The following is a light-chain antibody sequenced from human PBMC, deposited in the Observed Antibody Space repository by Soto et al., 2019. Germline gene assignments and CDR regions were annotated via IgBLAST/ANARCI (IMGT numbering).Light chain of an antibody. CDR3: SSYTNSRTLAV. CDR1: SGDVGGYNY. J-gene: IGLJ3*02. V-gene: IGLV2-14*01. Sequence: QSALTQPASVSGSPGQSITISCTGTSGDVGGYNYVYWYQQHPGKAPKLMIYDVSNRPSGVSTRFSGSKSGNTASLTISGLQAEDEADYYCSSYTNSRTLAVFGGGTKVTVL. CDR2: DVS.